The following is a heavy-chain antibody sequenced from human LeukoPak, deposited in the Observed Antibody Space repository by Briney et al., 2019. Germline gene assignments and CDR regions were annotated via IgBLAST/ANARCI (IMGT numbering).Heavy chain of an antibody. CDR1: GFTFSSYA. Sequence: PGGSLRLSCAASGFTFSSYAMNWVRQAPGKGLEWISSISGSGDNTYYADSVKGRFTISRDNSKNTLYLQMNSLRAEDTAVYYCAKDLELLWFGEFGFSAFDIWGQGTMVTVSS. CDR3: AKDLELLWFGEFGFSAFDI. J-gene: IGHJ3*02. D-gene: IGHD3-10*01. CDR2: ISGSGDNT. V-gene: IGHV3-23*01.